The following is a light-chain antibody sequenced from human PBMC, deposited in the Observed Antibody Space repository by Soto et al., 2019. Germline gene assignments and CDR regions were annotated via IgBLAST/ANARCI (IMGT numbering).Light chain of an antibody. CDR3: CSFAGSSTP. Sequence: QSALTQPASVSGSPGQSITISCTGTSSDVGTYKPVSRYQQYPGKAPKVIIYDDTKRPSGVSSRFSGSKSGNTASLTISVLQAEDEANYFCCSFAGSSTPFGGGTKPTVL. CDR1: SSDVGTYKP. CDR2: DDT. V-gene: IGLV2-23*01. J-gene: IGLJ3*02.